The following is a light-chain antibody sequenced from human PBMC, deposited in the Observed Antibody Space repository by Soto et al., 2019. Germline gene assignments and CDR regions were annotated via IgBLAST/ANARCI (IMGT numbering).Light chain of an antibody. CDR3: CSYAGSYPWV. CDR2: DVS. J-gene: IGLJ3*02. CDR1: SSDVGAYDY. V-gene: IGLV2-11*01. Sequence: QSALTQPRAVSGSPGQSVTLSCTGTSSDVGAYDYVSWYQQHPGKAPKLMIYDVSKRPSGVTDRFSGSKSGNTASLTISGLQAEDEADYYCCSYAGSYPWVFGGGTQLTVL.